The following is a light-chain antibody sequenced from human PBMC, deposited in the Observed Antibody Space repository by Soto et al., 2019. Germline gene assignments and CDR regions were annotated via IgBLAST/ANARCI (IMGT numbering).Light chain of an antibody. CDR1: SSDVGNYNY. V-gene: IGLV2-14*01. CDR3: SSYTSSSTSV. J-gene: IGLJ2*01. Sequence: QSALTQPASVSGSPGQSITISCTGTSSDVGNYNYVSWYQQHPGKAPKLMIYDVSNRPSGVSNRFSGSKSGNTASLTISGLQAEDEADYYCSSYTSSSTSVFGGWTKLTVL. CDR2: DVS.